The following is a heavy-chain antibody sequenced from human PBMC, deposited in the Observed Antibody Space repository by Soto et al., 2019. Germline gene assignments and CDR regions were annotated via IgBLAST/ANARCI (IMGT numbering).Heavy chain of an antibody. D-gene: IGHD2-2*01. J-gene: IGHJ6*02. CDR3: AKGPAAIQLYYYYGMDV. CDR2: ISGSGGST. Sequence: VVSLRLSCAASGFTFSSYAMSWVRQAPGKGLEWVSAISGSGGSTYYADSVKGRFTISRDNSKNTLYLQMNSLRAEDTAVYYCAKGPAAIQLYYYYGMDVWGQGTTVTVSS. V-gene: IGHV3-23*01. CDR1: GFTFSSYA.